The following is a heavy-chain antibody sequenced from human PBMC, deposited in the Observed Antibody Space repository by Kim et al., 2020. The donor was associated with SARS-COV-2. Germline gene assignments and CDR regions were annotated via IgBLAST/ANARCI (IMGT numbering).Heavy chain of an antibody. J-gene: IGHJ4*02. V-gene: IGHV3-48*03. CDR1: GFNFSTYE. CDR3: TRGWLGRADH. CDR2: ISNSGSAT. D-gene: IGHD3-10*01. Sequence: GGSLRLSCAASGFNFSTYEINWVRQPPGKGLEWMSDISNSGSATYYAESVKGRFAISRDNAENSLNLQINSLRVEDTATYYCTRGWLGRADHWGQGSLVT.